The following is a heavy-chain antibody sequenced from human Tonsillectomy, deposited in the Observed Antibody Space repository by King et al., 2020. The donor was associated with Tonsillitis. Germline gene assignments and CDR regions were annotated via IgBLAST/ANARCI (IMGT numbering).Heavy chain of an antibody. CDR1: GSSISSNYY. V-gene: IGHV4-38-2*02. CDR3: ARGGGDSLERLFDP. Sequence: VQLQESGPGLVKPSETLSLTCTVSGSSISSNYYWGWLRQPPGKGLEWIGSIYHSGSTYYNPSHKSRVTISVDTSKRPFSLNLSSVSAADTAVYYCARGGGDSLERLFDPWGQGTLVTVSS. D-gene: IGHD4-17*01. CDR2: IYHSGST. J-gene: IGHJ5*02.